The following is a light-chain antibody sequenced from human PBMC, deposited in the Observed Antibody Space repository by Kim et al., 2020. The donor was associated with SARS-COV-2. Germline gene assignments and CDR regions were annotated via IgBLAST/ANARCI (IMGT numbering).Light chain of an antibody. CDR1: QTDSSRY. CDR2: SAS. V-gene: IGKV3-20*01. Sequence: SPGERATHSCGARQTDSSRYLAPHQQNQGPTPRLLNYSASSSATRIPDRFSGSGSETDLTLTISSLEPEDFAVYYCQQYESSRWTFGQGTKVDIK. CDR3: QQYESSRWT. J-gene: IGKJ1*01.